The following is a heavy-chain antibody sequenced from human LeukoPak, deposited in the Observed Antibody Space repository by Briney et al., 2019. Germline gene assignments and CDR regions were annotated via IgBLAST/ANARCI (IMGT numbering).Heavy chain of an antibody. CDR3: ATPLRLGAFDI. V-gene: IGHV1-18*01. Sequence: ASVKVSCKASGYTFTSYGISWVRQAPGQGLEWMGWISAYNGNTNYAQKLQGRVTMTEDTSTDTAYMELSSLRSEDTAVYYCATPLRLGAFDIWGQGTMVTVSS. CDR2: ISAYNGNT. J-gene: IGHJ3*02. CDR1: GYTFTSYG. D-gene: IGHD4-17*01.